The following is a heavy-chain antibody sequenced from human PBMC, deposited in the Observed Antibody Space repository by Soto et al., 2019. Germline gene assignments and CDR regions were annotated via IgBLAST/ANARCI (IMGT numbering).Heavy chain of an antibody. D-gene: IGHD2-2*01. V-gene: IGHV3-23*01. CDR2: ISSSSRRT. CDR3: AKEAYEYQLIMEY. CDR1: GFTFGNYG. J-gene: IGHJ4*02. Sequence: GGSLRLSCETSGFTFGNYGMGWVRQAPGKGLYWVSGISSSSRRTYYADSVKGRFTISRDNSKNTLYLQMNSLRAEDTAVYYCAKEAYEYQLIMEYWGQGTLVTVSS.